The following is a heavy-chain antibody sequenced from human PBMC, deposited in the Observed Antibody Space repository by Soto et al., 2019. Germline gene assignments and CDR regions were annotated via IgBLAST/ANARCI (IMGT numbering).Heavy chain of an antibody. CDR2: FDPEDGET. CDR1: GYTLTELS. Sequence: GASVKVSCKVSGYTLTELSMHWVRQAPGKGLEWMGGFDPEDGETIYAQKFQGRVTMTEDTSTDTAYIELSSLRSEDTAVYYCATVVVAATLDAFDIWGQGTMVTVSS. J-gene: IGHJ3*02. D-gene: IGHD2-15*01. CDR3: ATVVVAATLDAFDI. V-gene: IGHV1-24*01.